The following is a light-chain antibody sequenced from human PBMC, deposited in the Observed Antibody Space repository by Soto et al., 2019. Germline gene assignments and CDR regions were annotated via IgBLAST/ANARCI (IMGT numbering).Light chain of an antibody. CDR3: QQYNNWPPIT. V-gene: IGKV3-15*01. CDR1: QSVRSN. Sequence: EIVMAQSPATLSVSPGERATLSCRASQSVRSNLAWYQQKPGQAPRLLIFGASTRATGIPDRFSGSGSGTESTLTISGKQSEDFAVYYCQQYNNWPPITFGQGTRLEIK. J-gene: IGKJ5*01. CDR2: GAS.